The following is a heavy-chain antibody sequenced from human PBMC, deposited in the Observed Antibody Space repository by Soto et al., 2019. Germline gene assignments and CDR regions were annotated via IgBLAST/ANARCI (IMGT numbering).Heavy chain of an antibody. CDR2: IIPIFGTA. V-gene: IGHV1-69*19. Sequence: QVQLVQSGAEVKKPGSSVKVSCKASGGTFSSYAISWVRQAPGQGLEWMGGIIPIFGTANYAQKFQGRVTITADESTSTAYMKLSSVRSQETAVYYCVTIFHMPIFGLVTISRWFDSWGQGTLVTVSS. CDR1: GGTFSSYA. CDR3: VTIFHMPIFGLVTISRWFDS. J-gene: IGHJ5*01. D-gene: IGHD3-3*01.